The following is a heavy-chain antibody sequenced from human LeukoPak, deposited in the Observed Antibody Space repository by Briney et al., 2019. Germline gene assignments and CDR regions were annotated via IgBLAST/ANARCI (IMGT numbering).Heavy chain of an antibody. D-gene: IGHD4-17*01. CDR3: ARGLRIATKYFQH. V-gene: IGHV4-34*01. Sequence: SETLSLTCAVYGGSFSGYYWSWIRQPPGKGLEWIGEINHSGGTNYNPSLKSRVTISVDTSKNQFSLKLSSVTAADTAVYYCARGLRIATKYFQHWGQGTLVTVSS. CDR2: INHSGGT. J-gene: IGHJ1*01. CDR1: GGSFSGYY.